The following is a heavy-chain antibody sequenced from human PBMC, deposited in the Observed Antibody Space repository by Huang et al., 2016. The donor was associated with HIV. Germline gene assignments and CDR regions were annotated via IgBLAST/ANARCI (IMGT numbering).Heavy chain of an antibody. CDR2: ISGSGGGT. Sequence: EVQLLESGGGLVQPGGSLRLSFGDSGFTFSTYAMSWVRQAPGKGLEWVSGISGSGGGTYYADSVKGRFTISRDNSNNTLYLQMNSLRVEDTAVYYCAKGGGASPRLHAFDVWGQGTMVTVSS. J-gene: IGHJ3*01. D-gene: IGHD5-18*01. V-gene: IGHV3-23*01. CDR3: AKGGGASPRLHAFDV. CDR1: GFTFSTYA.